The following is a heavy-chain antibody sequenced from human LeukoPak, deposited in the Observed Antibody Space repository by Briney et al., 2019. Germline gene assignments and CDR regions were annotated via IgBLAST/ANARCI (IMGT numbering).Heavy chain of an antibody. CDR2: INHSGST. V-gene: IGHV4-34*01. J-gene: IGHJ4*02. D-gene: IGHD3-3*01. CDR3: AREGSRITIFGVVTDYPPYFDY. Sequence: SGTLSLTCAVYGGSFSGYYWSWIRQPPGKGLEWIGEINHSGSTNYNPSLKSRVTISVDTSKNQFSLKLSSVTAVDTAVYYCAREGSRITIFGVVTDYPPYFDYWGQGTLVTVSS. CDR1: GGSFSGYY.